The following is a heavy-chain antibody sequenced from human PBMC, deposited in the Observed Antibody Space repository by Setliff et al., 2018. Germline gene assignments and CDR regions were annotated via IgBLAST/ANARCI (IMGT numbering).Heavy chain of an antibody. Sequence: SETLSPTCTVSGGSISSGSYYWSWIRQPAGKGLEWIGRIYTSGSTNYNPSLKSRVTISVDTSKNQFSLKLSSVTAADTAVYYCARGKERITMIVVVTSGAFDIWGQGTMVTVSS. D-gene: IGHD3-22*01. CDR2: IYTSGST. CDR1: GGSISSGSYY. V-gene: IGHV4-61*02. CDR3: ARGKERITMIVVVTSGAFDI. J-gene: IGHJ3*02.